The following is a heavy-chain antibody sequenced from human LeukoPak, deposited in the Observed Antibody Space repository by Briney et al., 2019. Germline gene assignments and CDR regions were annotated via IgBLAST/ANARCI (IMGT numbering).Heavy chain of an antibody. CDR1: GGSISSGGYY. J-gene: IGHJ4*02. V-gene: IGHV4-30-2*01. CDR2: IYHSGST. Sequence: SETLSLTCTVSGGSISSGGYYWSWIRQPPGKGLEWIGYIYHSGSTYYNPSLKSRVTISVDRSKNQFSLKLSSVTAADTAVYYCARGFRGVPADYWGQGTLVTVSS. CDR3: ARGFRGVPADY. D-gene: IGHD3-10*01.